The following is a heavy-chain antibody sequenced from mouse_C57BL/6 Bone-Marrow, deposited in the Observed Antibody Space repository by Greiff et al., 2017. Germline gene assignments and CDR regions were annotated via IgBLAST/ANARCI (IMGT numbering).Heavy chain of an antibody. D-gene: IGHD2-4*01. CDR1: GFSLTSYA. CDR2: LWTGGGT. V-gene: IGHV2-9-1*01. Sequence: VHLVESGPGLVAPSQSLSITCTVSGFSLTSYAISWVRQPPGTGLEWLGVLWTGGGTNYNSALKSRLSISKDNSKSQVFLKMNSLQTDDTARYYCARNSDYDYGGFAYWGQGTLVTGSA. CDR3: ARNSDYDYGGFAY. J-gene: IGHJ3*01.